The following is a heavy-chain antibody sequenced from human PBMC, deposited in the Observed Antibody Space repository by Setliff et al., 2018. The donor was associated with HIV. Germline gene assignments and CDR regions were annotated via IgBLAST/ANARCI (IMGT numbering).Heavy chain of an antibody. CDR3: ARGTTVVTVDYDYDYMDV. D-gene: IGHD4-17*01. V-gene: IGHV4-4*02. CDR1: GGSISSDNW. J-gene: IGHJ6*03. CDR2: IYHSGST. Sequence: SETLSLTCAVSGGSISSDNWWSWVRQPPGKGLKWIGEIYHSGSTNYNPSLKSRVTISVDKSKNRFSLKLSSVTAADTAVYYCARGTTVVTVDYDYDYMDVWGKGTTVTVSS.